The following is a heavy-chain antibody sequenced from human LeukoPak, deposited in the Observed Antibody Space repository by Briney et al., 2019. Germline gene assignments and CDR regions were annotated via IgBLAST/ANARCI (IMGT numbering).Heavy chain of an antibody. D-gene: IGHD3/OR15-3a*01. Sequence: SETLSLTCTVSGGSITRITYYWGWIRRPPGKGLEWIGSLYYSGSTYYNPSLKSRVTISVDTSKNQFSLRLSSVTAADTAVYYCARHGLGLDHFDYWGPGALVTVSS. CDR1: GGSITRITYY. CDR3: ARHGLGLDHFDY. CDR2: LYYSGST. J-gene: IGHJ4*02. V-gene: IGHV4-39*01.